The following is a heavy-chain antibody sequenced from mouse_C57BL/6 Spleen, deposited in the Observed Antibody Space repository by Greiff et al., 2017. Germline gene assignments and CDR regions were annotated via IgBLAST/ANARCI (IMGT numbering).Heavy chain of an antibody. Sequence: MQLQQSGAELVRPGTSVKVSCKASGYAFTNYLIEWVKQRPGQGLEWIGVINPGSGGTNYNEKFKGKATLTADKSSSTAYMQLSSLTSEDSAVYFCARSYYDYQVGFAYWGQGTLVTVSA. CDR2: INPGSGGT. CDR3: ARSYYDYQVGFAY. D-gene: IGHD2-4*01. CDR1: GYAFTNYL. V-gene: IGHV1-54*01. J-gene: IGHJ3*01.